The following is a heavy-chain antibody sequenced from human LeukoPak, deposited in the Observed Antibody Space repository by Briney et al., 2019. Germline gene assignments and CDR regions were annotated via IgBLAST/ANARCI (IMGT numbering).Heavy chain of an antibody. D-gene: IGHD5-18*01. CDR2: IYSGGST. V-gene: IGHV3-66*02. Sequence: PGGSLRLSCAASGFTVSSNYMSWVRHAPGKGLERVSVIYSGGSTYYADSVKGRFTISRDNSKNTLYLQMNSLRAEDTAVYYCAREWGYSYGPLFDDWGQGTLVTVSS. CDR1: GFTVSSNY. J-gene: IGHJ4*02. CDR3: AREWGYSYGPLFDD.